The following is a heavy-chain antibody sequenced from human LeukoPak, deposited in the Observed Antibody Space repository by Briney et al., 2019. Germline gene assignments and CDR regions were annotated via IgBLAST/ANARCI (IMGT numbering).Heavy chain of an antibody. D-gene: IGHD3-3*01. V-gene: IGHV3-23*01. CDR3: AKDTHYDFWSGYYNGY. Sequence: PGGSLRLSCAASGFSFSSYAMSWVRQAPGRGLEWVSAITSGGGTYYADSVRGRFTISRDNSKNTLYLQMNSLRAEDTAVYYCAKDTHYDFWSGYYNGYWGQGTLVTVSS. J-gene: IGHJ4*02. CDR1: GFSFSSYA. CDR2: ITSGGGT.